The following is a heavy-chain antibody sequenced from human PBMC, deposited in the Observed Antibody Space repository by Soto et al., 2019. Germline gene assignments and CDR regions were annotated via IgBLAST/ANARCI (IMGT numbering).Heavy chain of an antibody. Sequence: EEQLVESGGGLVHPGGCLRLSCSASGFTFSRYEMNWVRQGPGRGLEWISYISPSDSAAYYADSVKGRFTISRDNAKNTLILQMNSLRAEDTAVYYYARTLKNQLPPYYYAMDVWGQGTTVTVSS. CDR2: ISPSDSAA. CDR3: ARTLKNQLPPYYYAMDV. V-gene: IGHV3-48*03. CDR1: GFTFSRYE. J-gene: IGHJ6*02. D-gene: IGHD1-1*01.